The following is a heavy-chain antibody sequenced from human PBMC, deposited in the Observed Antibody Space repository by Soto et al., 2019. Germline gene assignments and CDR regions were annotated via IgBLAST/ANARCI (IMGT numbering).Heavy chain of an antibody. J-gene: IGHJ6*02. V-gene: IGHV1-69*01. CDR2: IIPIFGTA. CDR3: ARPATVTTNYYYYYYGMDV. CDR1: GGTFSSYA. D-gene: IGHD4-17*01. Sequence: QVQLVQSGAEVQKPGSSVKVSCKASGGTFSSYAISWVRQAPGQGLEWMGGIIPIFGTANYAQKFQGRVTITADESTSTAYMELSSLRSEDTAVYYCARPATVTTNYYYYYYGMDVWGQGTTVTVSS.